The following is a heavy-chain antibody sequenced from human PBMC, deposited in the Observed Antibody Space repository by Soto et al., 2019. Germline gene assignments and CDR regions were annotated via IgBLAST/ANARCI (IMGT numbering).Heavy chain of an antibody. V-gene: IGHV1-2*02. Sequence: QVQPVQSGAEVKKPGASVKISCKASGHTFTGYYIHWVRQSPGQGIEWMGWINHNSGGTDYGQKCQGRVIMTRDTSISTVYMGWRRLRPADTAVDYCARGKAIDAEIYTGFDPLGQGTLVTVSS. D-gene: IGHD2-2*01. CDR1: GHTFTGYY. CDR2: INHNSGGT. CDR3: ARGKAIDAEIYTGFDP. J-gene: IGHJ5*02.